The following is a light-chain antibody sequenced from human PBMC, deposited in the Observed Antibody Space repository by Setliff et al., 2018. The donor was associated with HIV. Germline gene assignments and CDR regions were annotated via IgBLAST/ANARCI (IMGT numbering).Light chain of an antibody. CDR3: SSYTTSNTYI. V-gene: IGLV1-44*01. J-gene: IGLJ1*01. Sequence: QSVLTQPPSASGTPGQRVAISCSGTSSNIGSHTVNWYQQLPGRAPKLLIYRDDRRPSGVPDRFSGSKSGTSAFLAISGLQAEDEADYYCSSYTTSNTYIFGSGTQVTVL. CDR2: RDD. CDR1: SSNIGSHT.